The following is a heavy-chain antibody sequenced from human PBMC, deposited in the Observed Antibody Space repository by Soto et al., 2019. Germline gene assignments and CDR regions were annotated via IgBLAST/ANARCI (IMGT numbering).Heavy chain of an antibody. Sequence: GGSLRLSCAASGFTFSSYAMHWVRQAPGKGLEWVAVISYDGSNKYYADSVKGRFTISRDNSKNTLYLQMNSLRAEDTAVYYCARDGKLGAGGVVVVAATTLDYWGQGTLVTVSS. CDR2: ISYDGSNK. D-gene: IGHD2-15*01. CDR1: GFTFSSYA. CDR3: ARDGKLGAGGVVVVAATTLDY. J-gene: IGHJ4*02. V-gene: IGHV3-30-3*01.